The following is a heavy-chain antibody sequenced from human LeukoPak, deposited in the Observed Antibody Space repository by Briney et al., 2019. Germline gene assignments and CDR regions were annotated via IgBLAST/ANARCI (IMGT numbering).Heavy chain of an antibody. Sequence: GESLKISWKGSGYSFTSYWIGWVRQMPGKGLEWMGIIYPGDSDTRYSPSFQGQVTISADKSISTAYLQWSSLKASDTAMYYCARHALKGYSYGSSLNWFDPWGQGTLVTVSS. CDR2: IYPGDSDT. CDR3: ARHALKGYSYGSSLNWFDP. D-gene: IGHD5-18*01. J-gene: IGHJ5*02. V-gene: IGHV5-51*01. CDR1: GYSFTSYW.